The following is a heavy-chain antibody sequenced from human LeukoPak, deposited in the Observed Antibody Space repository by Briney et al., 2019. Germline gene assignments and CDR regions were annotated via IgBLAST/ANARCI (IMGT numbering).Heavy chain of an antibody. Sequence: SVKVSCKASGGTFSSYATSWVRQAPGQGLEWMGGIIPIFGTANYAQKFQGRVTITADESTSTAYMELSSLRSEDTAVYYCAREEPAAIDWFDPWGQGTLVTVSS. CDR2: IIPIFGTA. J-gene: IGHJ5*02. V-gene: IGHV1-69*01. CDR3: AREEPAAIDWFDP. CDR1: GGTFSSYA. D-gene: IGHD2-2*02.